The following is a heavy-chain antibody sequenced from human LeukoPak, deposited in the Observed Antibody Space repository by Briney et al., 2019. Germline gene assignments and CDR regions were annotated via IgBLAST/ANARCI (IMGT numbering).Heavy chain of an antibody. Sequence: SETLSLTCVVYGGSFSGHYWSWIRQPPGKGREWIGEINHSGSVNYIPSLKSRVTVSADTSKNQFSLNLNSVTAADTAVYYCAFTAGSYYLDSWGQGTLVTVSS. D-gene: IGHD1-26*01. CDR2: INHSGSV. CDR3: AFTAGSYYLDS. J-gene: IGHJ4*02. V-gene: IGHV4-34*01. CDR1: GGSFSGHY.